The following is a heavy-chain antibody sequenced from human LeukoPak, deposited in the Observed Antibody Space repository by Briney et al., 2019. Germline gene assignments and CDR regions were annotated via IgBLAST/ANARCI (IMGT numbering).Heavy chain of an antibody. CDR3: WGGGIDTAMVHFDY. D-gene: IGHD5-18*01. Sequence: PGGSLRLSCAASGFTFSSYWMSWVRQAPGKGLEWVANIKQDGSEKYYVDSVKGRFTISRDNAKNSLYLQMNSLRAEDTAVYYCWGGGIDTAMVHFDYWGQGTLVTVSS. CDR1: GFTFSSYW. V-gene: IGHV3-7*03. CDR2: IKQDGSEK. J-gene: IGHJ4*02.